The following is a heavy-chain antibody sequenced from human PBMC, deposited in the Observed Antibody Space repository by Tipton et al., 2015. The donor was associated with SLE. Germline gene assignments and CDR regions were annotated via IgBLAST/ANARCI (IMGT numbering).Heavy chain of an antibody. CDR1: GGSISSYF. CDR2: IYYGGSP. J-gene: IGHJ5*02. D-gene: IGHD3-22*01. V-gene: IGHV4-59*04. Sequence: TLSLTCTVSGGSISSYFWTWIRQPPGKALEWIGTIYYGGSPYYNPSLKSRVTISLDMSKNQFSLRLSSVTAADTAVYYCPIYYHDSTGLHWFDPWGQGTLVTVSS. CDR3: PIYYHDSTGLHWFDP.